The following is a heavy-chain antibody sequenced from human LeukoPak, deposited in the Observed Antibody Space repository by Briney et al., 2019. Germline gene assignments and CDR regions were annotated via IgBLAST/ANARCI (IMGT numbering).Heavy chain of an antibody. CDR2: ISAYNGNT. CDR3: ARDRSIMITFGGVIVIGY. J-gene: IGHJ4*02. D-gene: IGHD3-16*02. CDR1: GYTFTSYG. V-gene: IGHV1-18*01. Sequence: ASVKVSCKASGYTFTSYGISWVRQAPGQGLEWMGWISAYNGNTNYAQKLQGRVTMTTDTSTSTAYMELRSLRSDDTAVYYCARDRSIMITFGGVIVIGYWGQGTPVTVSS.